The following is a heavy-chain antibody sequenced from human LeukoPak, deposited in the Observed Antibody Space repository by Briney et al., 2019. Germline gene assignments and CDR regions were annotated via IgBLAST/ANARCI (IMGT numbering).Heavy chain of an antibody. CDR2: ISSDGGGT. Sequence: PGGSLRLSCSASGFTFSSYAMYWVRQAPGKGLEYVSTISSDGGGTNYADSVKGRFTISRDNFKNTLYLQMSSLRPEDTAVYYCVGGSAWYGNYWGQGTLVTVSS. J-gene: IGHJ4*02. V-gene: IGHV3-64D*09. CDR3: VGGSAWYGNY. CDR1: GFTFSSYA. D-gene: IGHD6-19*01.